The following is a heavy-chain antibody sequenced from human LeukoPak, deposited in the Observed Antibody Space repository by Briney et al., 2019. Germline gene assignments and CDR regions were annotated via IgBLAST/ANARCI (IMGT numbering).Heavy chain of an antibody. CDR2: ISYDGSNK. Sequence: GGSLRLSCAASGFTYSSYGKHWVRQAPGKGLEWVAVISYDGSNKYYADSVKGRFTISRDNSKNTLYLQMNSLRAEDTAVYYCAKDGSSGYYYGSHWGQGTLVTVSS. V-gene: IGHV3-30*18. CDR3: AKDGSSGYYYGSH. D-gene: IGHD3-22*01. CDR1: GFTYSSYG. J-gene: IGHJ4*02.